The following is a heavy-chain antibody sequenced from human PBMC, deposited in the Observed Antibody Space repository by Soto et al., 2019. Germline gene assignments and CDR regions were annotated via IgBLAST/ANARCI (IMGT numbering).Heavy chain of an antibody. CDR1: GFTFSSYA. J-gene: IGHJ4*02. V-gene: IGHV3-23*01. CDR3: AKEGQLGWYFDY. D-gene: IGHD6-6*01. Sequence: GGSLRLSCAASGFTFSSYAMSWVRQAPGKGLEWVQAISGRGGSKTYADSGKGRFTISRDNSKNTLYLQMNSLRAEDTAVYYCAKEGQLGWYFDYWGQGTLVTVSS. CDR2: ISGRGGSK.